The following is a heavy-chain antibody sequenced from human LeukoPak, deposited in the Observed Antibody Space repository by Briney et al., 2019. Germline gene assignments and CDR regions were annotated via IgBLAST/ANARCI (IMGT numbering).Heavy chain of an antibody. CDR3: AKDTSARGYSFGSHAFDI. Sequence: GGSLRLSCAASGFTFSSYALSWVRQAPGKGLEWVSAISGSGGSTYYADSVKGRFTISRDNSKNTLYLQMISLRAEDTAVYYCAKDTSARGYSFGSHAFDIWGQGTMVTVSS. D-gene: IGHD5-18*01. J-gene: IGHJ3*02. V-gene: IGHV3-23*01. CDR1: GFTFSSYA. CDR2: ISGSGGST.